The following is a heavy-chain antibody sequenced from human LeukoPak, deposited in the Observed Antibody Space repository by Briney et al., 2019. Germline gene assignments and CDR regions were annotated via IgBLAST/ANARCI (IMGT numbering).Heavy chain of an antibody. D-gene: IGHD3-9*01. Sequence: WASVKVSCKASGGTFSSYAISWVRQAPGQGLEWMGRIIPILGIANYAQKFQGRVTITADKSTSTAYMELSGLRSEDTAVYYCARESTMTIFVRYYYGMDVWGQGTTVTVSS. CDR3: ARESTMTIFVRYYYGMDV. CDR2: IIPILGIA. V-gene: IGHV1-69*04. J-gene: IGHJ6*02. CDR1: GGTFSSYA.